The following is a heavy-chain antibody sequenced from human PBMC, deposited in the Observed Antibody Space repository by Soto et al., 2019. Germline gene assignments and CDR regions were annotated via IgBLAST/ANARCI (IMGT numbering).Heavy chain of an antibody. J-gene: IGHJ4*02. CDR2: ISYDGSNK. CDR3: ARGGYSYGDDFDS. V-gene: IGHV3-30-3*01. Sequence: QVQLVESGGGVVQPGRSLRLSCAASGFTFSSYAMHWVRQAPGKGLEWVAVISYDGSNKYYADSVKGRFTISRDNSKNKLYMQMNSLRAEDTAVYYCARGGYSYGDDFDSWGQGTLVTVSS. D-gene: IGHD5-18*01. CDR1: GFTFSSYA.